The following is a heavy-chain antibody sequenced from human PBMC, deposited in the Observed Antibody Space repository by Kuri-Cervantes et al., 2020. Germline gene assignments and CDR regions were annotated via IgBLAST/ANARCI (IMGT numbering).Heavy chain of an antibody. V-gene: IGHV1-69*06. CDR1: GDTLRRYA. D-gene: IGHD1-7*01. CDR2: IIPIFGTA. CDR3: AEVNWNYGIWFDP. J-gene: IGHJ5*02. Sequence: SVKVSCKASGDTLRRYAVSWVRQAPGQGLEWMGGIIPIFGTANYAQKFQGRVTITADKSTSTAYMELSSLRSDDTAVYYCAEVNWNYGIWFDPWGQGTLVTVSS.